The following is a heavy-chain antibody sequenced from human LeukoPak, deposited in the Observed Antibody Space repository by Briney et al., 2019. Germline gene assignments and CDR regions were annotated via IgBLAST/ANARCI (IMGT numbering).Heavy chain of an antibody. CDR3: AKGRVVWFGELFDY. V-gene: IGHV3-23*01. CDR1: GFTFSSYA. J-gene: IGHJ4*02. Sequence: PGGSLRLSCAASGFTFSSYAMSWVRRAPGKGLEWVSAISGRGGVTYYADSVKGRFTISRDDSKNTLYLQMNSLRAEDTAVYYCAKGRVVWFGELFDYWGQGTLVTVSS. CDR2: ISGRGGVT. D-gene: IGHD3-10*01.